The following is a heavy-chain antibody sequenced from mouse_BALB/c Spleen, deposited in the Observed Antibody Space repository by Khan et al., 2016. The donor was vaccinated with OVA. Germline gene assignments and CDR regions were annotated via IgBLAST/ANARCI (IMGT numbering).Heavy chain of an antibody. CDR3: ARPYRYDGRAWFAY. J-gene: IGHJ3*01. V-gene: IGHV4-1*02. CDR1: GFDFSRYW. D-gene: IGHD2-14*01. Sequence: EVQLVETGGGLVQPGGSLKLSCAASGFDFSRYWMSWVRQAPGKGLEWIGEINPDSSTINYTPSLKDKFIISRDNAKNTLYLQMSKVRSEDTALHYCARPYRYDGRAWFAYWGQGTLVTVSA. CDR2: INPDSSTI.